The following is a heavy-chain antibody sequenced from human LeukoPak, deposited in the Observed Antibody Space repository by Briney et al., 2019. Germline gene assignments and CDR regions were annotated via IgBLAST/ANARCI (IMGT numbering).Heavy chain of an antibody. CDR2: INHSGST. D-gene: IGHD3-10*02. V-gene: IGHV4-39*07. Sequence: SETLSLTCTVSGGSISTTSYFWAWIRQPPGKGLEWIGEINHSGSTNYNPSLKSRVTISVDTSKNQFSLKLSSVTAADTAVYYCARSNYYVRYFDYWGQGTLVTVSS. CDR1: GGSISTTSYF. J-gene: IGHJ4*02. CDR3: ARSNYYVRYFDY.